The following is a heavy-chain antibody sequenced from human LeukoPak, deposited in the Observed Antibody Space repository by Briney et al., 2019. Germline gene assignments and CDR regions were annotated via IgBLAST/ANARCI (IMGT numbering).Heavy chain of an antibody. V-gene: IGHV1-24*01. Sequence: ASVKVSCKVSGYTLTELSMHWVRQAPGKGLEWMGGFDPEDGETIYAQKLQGRVTMTEDTSTDTAYMELSSLRSEDTAVYYCATGRGSGWYGGVYFDYWGQGTLVTVSS. CDR3: ATGRGSGWYGGVYFDY. CDR2: FDPEDGET. CDR1: GYTLTELS. D-gene: IGHD6-19*01. J-gene: IGHJ4*02.